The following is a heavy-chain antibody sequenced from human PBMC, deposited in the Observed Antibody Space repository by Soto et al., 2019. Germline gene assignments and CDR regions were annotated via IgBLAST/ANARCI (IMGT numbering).Heavy chain of an antibody. CDR3: ARHYSSSSTWFDP. CDR2: IYHSGNT. Sequence: SETLSLTCAVSGYSIISGYYLVLIRHPPGKGLEWIGSIYHSGNTHYNPSLRSRVTISVYTSKNQFSLKLTSVTAADTAVYYCARHYSSSSTWFDPWGQGTLVTVSS. J-gene: IGHJ5*02. V-gene: IGHV4-38-2*01. CDR1: GYSIISGYY. D-gene: IGHD6-13*01.